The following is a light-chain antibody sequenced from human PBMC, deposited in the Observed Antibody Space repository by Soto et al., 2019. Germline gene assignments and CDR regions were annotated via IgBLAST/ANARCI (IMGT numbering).Light chain of an antibody. CDR3: QQTYTTPRT. V-gene: IGKV1-39*01. J-gene: IGKJ3*01. CDR1: QSISSY. Sequence: DIQMTQSPTSLSASAGDRVTITCRASQSISSYVNWYQQKPGKAPKLLIYAASRLQSGVPSRFSGSGSGTDFTRTISSLQPEDFATYYCQQTYTTPRTFGPGTKVDLK. CDR2: AAS.